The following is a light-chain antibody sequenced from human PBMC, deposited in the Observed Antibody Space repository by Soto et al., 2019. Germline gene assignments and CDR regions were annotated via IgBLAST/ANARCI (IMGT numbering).Light chain of an antibody. V-gene: IGKV3-15*01. CDR2: GAS. J-gene: IGKJ1*01. CDR1: QSVSSN. Sequence: EIVMTQSPATLSVSLGEGATLSCSASQSVSSNLAWYQQKPGQAPRLLIYGASTRATGIPARFSGSGSGTEFTLTISSLQSEDFAVYYCQQYNNWPPWTFGQGTKVDIK. CDR3: QQYNNWPPWT.